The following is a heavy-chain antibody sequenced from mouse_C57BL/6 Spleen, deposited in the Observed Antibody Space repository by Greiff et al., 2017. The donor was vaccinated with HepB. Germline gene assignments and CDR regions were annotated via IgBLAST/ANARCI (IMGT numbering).Heavy chain of an antibody. CDR2: IDPSDSYT. CDR3: ASSNWDKSFAY. CDR1: GYTFTSYW. D-gene: IGHD4-1*01. J-gene: IGHJ3*01. V-gene: IGHV1-69*01. Sequence: QVQLQQPGAELVMPGASVKLSCKASGYTFTSYWMHWVKQRPGQGLEWIGEIDPSDSYTKYNQKFKGKSTLTVDKSSSTAYMQLSSLTSEEAAVYYCASSNWDKSFAYWGQGTLVTVSA.